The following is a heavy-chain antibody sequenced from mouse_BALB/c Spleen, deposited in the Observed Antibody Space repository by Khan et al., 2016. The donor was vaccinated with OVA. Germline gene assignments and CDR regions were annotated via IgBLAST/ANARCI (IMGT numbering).Heavy chain of an antibody. V-gene: IGHV1-4*01. CDR2: INPSNGYT. Sequence: QVQLQQSGAELARPGASVKMSCKASGYTFTSYTTHWIKERPGQGLEWIGNINPSNGYTNYNQKFKDKATLNTDKSSTTAYLQLSSLTSDDSAVYTCVRDGAYHRNDGWFAYWGQGTLVTVSA. D-gene: IGHD2-14*01. CDR1: GYTFTSYT. CDR3: VRDGAYHRNDGWFAY. J-gene: IGHJ3*01.